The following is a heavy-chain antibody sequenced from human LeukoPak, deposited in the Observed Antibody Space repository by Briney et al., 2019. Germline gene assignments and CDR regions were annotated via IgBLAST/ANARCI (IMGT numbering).Heavy chain of an antibody. J-gene: IGHJ4*02. CDR3: ARDWDGHYDSSGYMGSY. V-gene: IGHV1-18*01. D-gene: IGHD3-22*01. Sequence: GASVKVSCKASGYTFTSYGISWVRQAPGQGLEWMGWISAYNGNTNYAQKLQGRVTMTTDTSTSTAYMELRSLRSDDTAVYYCARDWDGHYDSSGYMGSYWGQGTLVTVSS. CDR1: GYTFTSYG. CDR2: ISAYNGNT.